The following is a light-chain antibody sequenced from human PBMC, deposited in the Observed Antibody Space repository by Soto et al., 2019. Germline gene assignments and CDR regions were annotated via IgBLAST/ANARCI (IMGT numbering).Light chain of an antibody. Sequence: EIVMTQSAATLSMSPGEGATLSCKASQNVYNNLAWYQQRPGQPPRLLIYDASTRATGISARFSGSGYGTEFTLTISSLQSEDFAVYFRQQCRNWPLTFGGGTKVEIK. CDR2: DAS. J-gene: IGKJ4*01. CDR1: QNVYNN. V-gene: IGKV3-15*01. CDR3: QQCRNWPLT.